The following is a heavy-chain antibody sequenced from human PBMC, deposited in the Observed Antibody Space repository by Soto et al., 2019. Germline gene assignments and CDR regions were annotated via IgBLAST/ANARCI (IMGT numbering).Heavy chain of an antibody. J-gene: IGHJ1*01. Sequence: SLRLSCAASGFTFDDYAMHWVRQAPGKGLEWVSGISWNSGSIGYADSVKGRFTISRDNAKNSLYLQMNSLRAEDTALYYCEKGTSSGYYYSYFQHWGQGTLVTAPQ. D-gene: IGHD3-22*01. CDR3: EKGTSSGYYYSYFQH. V-gene: IGHV3-9*01. CDR2: ISWNSGSI. CDR1: GFTFDDYA.